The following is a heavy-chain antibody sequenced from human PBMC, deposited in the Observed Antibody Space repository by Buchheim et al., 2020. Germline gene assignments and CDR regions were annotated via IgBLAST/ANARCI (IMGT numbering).Heavy chain of an antibody. CDR1: GGSFSGYY. D-gene: IGHD3-3*01. CDR2: INHSGST. Sequence: QVQLQQWGAGLLKPSETLSLTCAVYGGSFSGYYWSWIRQPPGKGLEWIGEINHSGSTNYNPSLKSRVTISVDTSKNKFSLKLSSVTAADTAVYYCARGYDFWSGNYYYMDVWGKGTT. J-gene: IGHJ6*03. CDR3: ARGYDFWSGNYYYMDV. V-gene: IGHV4-34*01.